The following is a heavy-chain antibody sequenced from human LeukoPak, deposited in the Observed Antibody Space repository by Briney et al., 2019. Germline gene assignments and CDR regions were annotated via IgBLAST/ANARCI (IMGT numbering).Heavy chain of an antibody. CDR3: AKGGYFAFET. Sequence: AGSLRLSCAASGFTFSTYDRQWVRQAPGKGLEWVSGINRSGRTYYTDSVKGRFTISRDNSKNTLYLQMNSLRAEDTAVYYCAKGGYFAFETWGQGTMVAVSS. CDR1: GFTFSTYD. V-gene: IGHV3-23*01. J-gene: IGHJ3*02. CDR2: INRSGRT. D-gene: IGHD2-2*03.